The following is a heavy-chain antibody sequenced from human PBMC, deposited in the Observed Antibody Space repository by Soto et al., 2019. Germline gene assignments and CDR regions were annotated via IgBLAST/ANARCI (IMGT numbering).Heavy chain of an antibody. V-gene: IGHV3-23*01. D-gene: IGHD4-4*01. CDR2: ISPNGKGI. J-gene: IGHJ4*02. Sequence: EVKLLESGGGLVQPGGSLRLSCGVSGFTVTSNGVSWVRQAPGKGLEWVSAISPNGKGICYADSVKGRFTISRDISRNPVCLQMDSLRADDTAVDYCSQDRQCHRDYFHFMGQGNLVTVSA. CDR1: GFTVTSNG. CDR3: SQDRQCHRDYFHF.